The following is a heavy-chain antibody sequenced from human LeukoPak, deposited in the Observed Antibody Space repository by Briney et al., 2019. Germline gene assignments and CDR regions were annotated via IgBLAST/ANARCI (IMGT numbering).Heavy chain of an antibody. V-gene: IGHV1-69*13. CDR2: IIPIFGTA. CDR3: ARALRGEYYDFWSGYYGSLEDYYYYYGMDV. D-gene: IGHD3-3*01. CDR1: GYSFTNYG. J-gene: IGHJ6*02. Sequence: ASVSVSCKASGYSFTNYGITWVRQAPGQGLEWMGGIIPIFGTANYAQKFQGRVTITADESTSTAYMELSSLRSEDTAVYYCARALRGEYYDFWSGYYGSLEDYYYYYGMDVWGQGTTITVSS.